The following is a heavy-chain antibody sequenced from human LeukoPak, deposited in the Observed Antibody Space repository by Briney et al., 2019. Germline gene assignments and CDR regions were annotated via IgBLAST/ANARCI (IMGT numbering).Heavy chain of an antibody. CDR1: GGTFNTSP. Sequence: SVKVSCKASGGTFNTSPIHWVRQAPGQGLEWMGGITAKFNIIKYAQKFQGRVTITADESTTTAYMELGSLRSDDTAVYYCARGVFGYFDYWGQGTLVTVSS. J-gene: IGHJ4*02. CDR2: ITAKFNII. CDR3: ARGVFGYFDY. V-gene: IGHV1-69*13. D-gene: IGHD3-10*01.